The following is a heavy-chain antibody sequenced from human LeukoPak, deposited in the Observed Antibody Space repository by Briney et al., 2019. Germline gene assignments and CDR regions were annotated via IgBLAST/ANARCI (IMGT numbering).Heavy chain of an antibody. J-gene: IGHJ3*02. CDR2: IYYSGST. D-gene: IGHD4-17*01. Sequence: SETLSLTCTVSGGSISSYYWSWIRQPPGRGLEWIGYIYYSGSTNYNPSLKSRVTISVDTSKNQFSLKLSSVTAADTAVYYCARHQATVTTLRPMPFDIWGQGTMVTVSS. CDR3: ARHQATVTTLRPMPFDI. V-gene: IGHV4-59*08. CDR1: GGSISSYY.